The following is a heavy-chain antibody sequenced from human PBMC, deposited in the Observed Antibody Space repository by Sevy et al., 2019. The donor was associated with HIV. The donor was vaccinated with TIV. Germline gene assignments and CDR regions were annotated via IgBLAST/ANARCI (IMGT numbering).Heavy chain of an antibody. CDR2: ITPNNGNT. Sequence: ASVNVSCKASGYTFTNYHITWVRQAPGQGLEWMGWITPNNGNTNYARRLQGRVTMTTDTSTATAYMELRNLRSDDTVVYFCARAPSGSQGPGQYFHHWGQGTLVTVSS. D-gene: IGHD1-26*01. V-gene: IGHV1-18*01. CDR3: ARAPSGSQGPGQYFHH. J-gene: IGHJ1*01. CDR1: GYTFTNYH.